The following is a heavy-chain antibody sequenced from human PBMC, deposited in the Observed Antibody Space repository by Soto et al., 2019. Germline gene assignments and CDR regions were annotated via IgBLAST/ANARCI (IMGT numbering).Heavy chain of an antibody. J-gene: IGHJ4*02. D-gene: IGHD3-22*01. CDR3: AAVFPPGNSSDQEYFVY. Sequence: SVKVSCKASGFTFTSSAVQCVRQARGQRLEWIGWIVVGSGNTKYAQNFQERVTITRDMYTSTAYMELSSLRYEDTAVYYCAAVFPPGNSSDQEYFVYSCQRTLVPFSP. CDR1: GFTFTSSA. V-gene: IGHV1-58*01. CDR2: IVVGSGNT.